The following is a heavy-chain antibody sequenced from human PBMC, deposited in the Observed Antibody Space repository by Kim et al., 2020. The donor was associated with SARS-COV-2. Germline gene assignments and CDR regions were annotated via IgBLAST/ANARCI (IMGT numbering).Heavy chain of an antibody. CDR3: ATIDS. J-gene: IGHJ4*02. CDR1: GGSIISIDYY. CDR2: IYYSGST. V-gene: IGHV4-39*01. Sequence: SETLSLTCTVSGGSIISIDYYWDWIRQPPGKGLEWIGKIYYSGSTYYNPALKSRLTISVDTSKNQFSLKLSSVTAADTAVYYCATIDSWGQGTLVTASS.